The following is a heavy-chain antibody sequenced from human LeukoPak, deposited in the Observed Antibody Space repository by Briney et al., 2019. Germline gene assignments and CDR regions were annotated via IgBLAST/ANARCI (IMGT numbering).Heavy chain of an antibody. CDR3: ASSYCSSTSCPFDY. Sequence: SVKVSCKASGGSFSNYAINWVRQAPGQGLEWMGRIIPILGIANYAQKFHGRVTIAADKFTSTAYMGLSSLRSEDTAVYYCASSYCSSTSCPFDYWGQGTLVTVSS. D-gene: IGHD2-2*01. V-gene: IGHV1-69*04. CDR2: IIPILGIA. CDR1: GGSFSNYA. J-gene: IGHJ4*02.